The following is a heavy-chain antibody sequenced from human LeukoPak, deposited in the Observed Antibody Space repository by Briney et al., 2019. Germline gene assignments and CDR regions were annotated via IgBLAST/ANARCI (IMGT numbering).Heavy chain of an antibody. Sequence: GGSLRLSCAASGFTVNSNYMSWVRQAPGKGLEWVSVIYGGGSTYYADSVKGRFTISRDTSKNTVNLEMNSLRAEDTAVYYCAKGTLVLGYYYGMDVWGQGTTVTVSS. CDR2: IYGGGST. J-gene: IGHJ6*02. CDR3: AKGTLVLGYYYGMDV. CDR1: GFTVNSNY. V-gene: IGHV3-53*01. D-gene: IGHD2-8*02.